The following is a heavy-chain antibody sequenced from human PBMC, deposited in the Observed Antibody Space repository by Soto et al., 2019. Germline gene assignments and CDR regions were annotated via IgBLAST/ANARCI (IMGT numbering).Heavy chain of an antibody. CDR2: ISGSDADT. V-gene: IGHV3-23*01. D-gene: IGHD2-8*01. CDR1: GFTVSSHA. CDR3: TKSRRGILMVYGFGGMDV. Sequence: GGSLRLSCAASGFTVSSHAMSWVRQAPGKGLEWVSTISGSDADTYYADSVKGRFTISRDSSSSTLYLQMNNLRGEDTAVYLCTKSRRGILMVYGFGGMDVWGQGTTVTVSS. J-gene: IGHJ6*02.